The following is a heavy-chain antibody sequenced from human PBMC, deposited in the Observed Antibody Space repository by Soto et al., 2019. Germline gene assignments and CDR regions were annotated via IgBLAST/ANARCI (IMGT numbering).Heavy chain of an antibody. CDR2: IFPGDSDT. J-gene: IGHJ4*02. V-gene: IGHV5-51*01. Sequence: GESLKISCKAIGYTFTNYWIGWVRQTHGKGLEWMGIIFPGDSDTRYNPSFEGQVTVSADESISTAYLQWNTLKASDTAMYYCVRPNFGALTHFDFWGQGTLVTVSS. CDR1: GYTFTNYW. CDR3: VRPNFGALTHFDF. D-gene: IGHD3-16*01.